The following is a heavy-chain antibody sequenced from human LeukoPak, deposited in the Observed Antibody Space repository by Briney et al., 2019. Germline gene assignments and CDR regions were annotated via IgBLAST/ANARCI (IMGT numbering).Heavy chain of an antibody. Sequence: SETLSLTCTVSGGSISSYYWSWIRQPPGKGLEWIGYIYDSGSTKYNPSLKSRVTISVDTSKNQFSLKLSSVTAADTAVYYCARGRLLRTDYFDYWGQGTLVTVSS. D-gene: IGHD3-16*01. CDR2: IYDSGST. V-gene: IGHV4-59*12. CDR3: ARGRLLRTDYFDY. CDR1: GGSISSYY. J-gene: IGHJ4*02.